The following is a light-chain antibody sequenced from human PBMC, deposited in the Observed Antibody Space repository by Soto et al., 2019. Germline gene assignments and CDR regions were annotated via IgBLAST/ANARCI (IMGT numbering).Light chain of an antibody. V-gene: IGKV1-6*01. CDR2: AAF. CDR1: QGIRND. J-gene: IGKJ1*01. Sequence: AIQMTQSPSSLSASVGDRVTITCRASQGIRNDLGWYQQKPGKAPKLLIYAAFSLQSRVTSKFSGSGSGTDFTLTISSLQPEDVPTYYCLQDYNYPWTFGQGTKVEIK. CDR3: LQDYNYPWT.